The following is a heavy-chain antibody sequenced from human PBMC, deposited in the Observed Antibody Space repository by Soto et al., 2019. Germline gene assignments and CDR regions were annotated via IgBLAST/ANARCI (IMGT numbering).Heavy chain of an antibody. CDR3: AKDPNDSSGSINWFDP. CDR1: GFTFSRYG. D-gene: IGHD3-22*01. Sequence: QVQLVESGGGVVQPGRSLRLSCAASGFTFSRYGMHWVRQAPGKGLEWLTVMSYDGSHKQYADSVKGRFTISRDNSKTTLYLQMDSLTTEDTAVYYCAKDPNDSSGSINWFDPWGQGTLVTVSS. J-gene: IGHJ5*02. V-gene: IGHV3-30*18. CDR2: MSYDGSHK.